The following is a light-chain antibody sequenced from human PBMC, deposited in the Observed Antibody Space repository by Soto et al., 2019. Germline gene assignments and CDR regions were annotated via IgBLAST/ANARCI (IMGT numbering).Light chain of an antibody. CDR2: EVV. Sequence: QSALTQPPSASGSPGQSVTISCTGTKSDIGVYDFVSWYQHHPGKAPRLIIYEVVQRPSGVPDRFSGSKSGNTASLTASGLKAADEADYFCKSYAGSNTYVFGSGTKVTVL. V-gene: IGLV2-8*01. CDR1: KSDIGVYDF. CDR3: KSYAGSNTYV. J-gene: IGLJ1*01.